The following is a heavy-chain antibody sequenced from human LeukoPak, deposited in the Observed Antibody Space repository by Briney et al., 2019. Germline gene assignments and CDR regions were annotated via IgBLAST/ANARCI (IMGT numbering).Heavy chain of an antibody. CDR1: GFTLSTYW. D-gene: IGHD6-19*01. CDR2: IKQDDSEK. CDR3: GRGGAVASY. V-gene: IGHV3-7*01. Sequence: QTGGPLRLSCTASGFTLSTYWMSWFRQAPKKGLEWVANIKQDDSEKYYVGSVKGRFTISRDNAKNSVYLQMNSLRVEDTAVYYCGRGGAVASYWGQGTLVTVSS. J-gene: IGHJ4*02.